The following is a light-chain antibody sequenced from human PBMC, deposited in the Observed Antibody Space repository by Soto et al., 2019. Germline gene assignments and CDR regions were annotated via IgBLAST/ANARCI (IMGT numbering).Light chain of an antibody. Sequence: DIQMTQSPSSLSASVGDRVTITCRARQSISNYLNWYQQKPGKAPNLLIYAASNLQSGVPSRFSGSESGTDFTLTISSLQPEDFATYYCQQTYSTPWTFGQGTKVEIK. CDR1: QSISNY. J-gene: IGKJ1*01. CDR2: AAS. CDR3: QQTYSTPWT. V-gene: IGKV1-39*01.